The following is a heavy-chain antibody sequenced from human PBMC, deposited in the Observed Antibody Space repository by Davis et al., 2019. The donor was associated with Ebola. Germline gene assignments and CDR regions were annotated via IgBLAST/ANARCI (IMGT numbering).Heavy chain of an antibody. V-gene: IGHV3-48*01. CDR2: ISSSSSTI. J-gene: IGHJ3*02. CDR1: GFTFSSYS. Sequence: PGGSLRLSCAASGFTFSSYSMNWVRQAPGKGLEWVSYISSSSSTIYYADSVKGRFTISRDNAKNSLYLQLSSLRAEDTGVYYCVKDSSNIWFDIWGQGTLVTVSS. D-gene: IGHD2/OR15-2a*01. CDR3: VKDSSNIWFDI.